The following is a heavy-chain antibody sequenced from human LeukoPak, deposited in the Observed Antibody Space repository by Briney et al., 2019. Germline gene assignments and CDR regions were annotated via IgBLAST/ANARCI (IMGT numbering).Heavy chain of an antibody. J-gene: IGHJ4*02. D-gene: IGHD2-21*02. CDR1: GFTFSSYA. CDR2: ISGSGGST. V-gene: IGHV3-23*01. CDR3: AKAAEHIVVVTAGYFDY. Sequence: PGGSLRLSCAASGFTFSSYAMSWVRQAPGKGLEWVSAISGSGGSTYYADSVKGRLTISRDNSKNTLYLQMNSLRAEDTAVYYCAKAAEHIVVVTAGYFDYWGQGTLVTVSS.